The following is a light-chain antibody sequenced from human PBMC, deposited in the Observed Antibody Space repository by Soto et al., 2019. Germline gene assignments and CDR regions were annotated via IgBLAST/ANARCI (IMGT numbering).Light chain of an antibody. Sequence: QSVLTQPASVSGSPGQSITISCTGTSSDVGRYNLVSWYQQHPGKAPKLMIYEGSKRPSGVFNRFSGSKSCNTASLTFSGLQAEDEADYYCCSYAGSSTYVFGTGTKVTVL. CDR1: SSDVGRYNL. V-gene: IGLV2-23*01. CDR3: CSYAGSSTYV. J-gene: IGLJ1*01. CDR2: EGS.